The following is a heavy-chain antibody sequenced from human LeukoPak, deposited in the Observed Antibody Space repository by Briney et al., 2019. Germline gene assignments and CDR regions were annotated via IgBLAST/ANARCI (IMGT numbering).Heavy chain of an antibody. Sequence: SETLSLTCTVSGGSISSYYWSWIRQPPGKGLEWIGYIYYSGSTNYNPPLKSRVTISVDTSKNQFSLKLSSVTAADTAVYYCARDYDSSGYFDYWGQGTLVTVSA. CDR2: IYYSGST. CDR3: ARDYDSSGYFDY. D-gene: IGHD3-22*01. CDR1: GGSISSYY. J-gene: IGHJ4*02. V-gene: IGHV4-59*01.